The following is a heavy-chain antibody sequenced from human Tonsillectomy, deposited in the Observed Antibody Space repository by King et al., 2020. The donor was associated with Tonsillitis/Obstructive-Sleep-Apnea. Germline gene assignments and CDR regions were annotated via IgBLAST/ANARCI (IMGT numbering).Heavy chain of an antibody. CDR3: AKDRKGSRGWYGGSDY. Sequence: VQLVESGGGLVQPGGSLRLSCAASGFTFSSYAMSWVRQSPGKGLEWVSTLSGGSDDTYYADSVKGRFTISRDNSKNTLYLQMDTLRAEDTAVFHCAKDRKGSRGWYGGSDYWGQGTLVTVSS. V-gene: IGHV3-23*04. D-gene: IGHD6-19*01. CDR1: GFTFSSYA. J-gene: IGHJ4*02. CDR2: LSGGSDDT.